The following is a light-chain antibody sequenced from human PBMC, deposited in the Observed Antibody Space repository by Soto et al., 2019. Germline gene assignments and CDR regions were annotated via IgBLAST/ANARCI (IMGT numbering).Light chain of an antibody. CDR2: AAS. CDR1: QGVTSN. V-gene: IGKV3-15*01. J-gene: IGKJ2*01. Sequence: EILMTQSPATLSLSPGERATLSCRASQGVTSNLAWYQQKPGQAPRLLIYAASTRATGIPARFSGSGSGTEFTLTISSRQSEDVAVYYCQHYNNWPPMYTFGQGTKLEIK. CDR3: QHYNNWPPMYT.